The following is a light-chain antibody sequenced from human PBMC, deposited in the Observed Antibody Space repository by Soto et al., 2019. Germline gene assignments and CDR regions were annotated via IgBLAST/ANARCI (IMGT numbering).Light chain of an antibody. Sequence: EIVLTQSPGTLSLSPGARAALSCRARQSLSSSSLAWYQQKPGHGPRLLIYGASRRATGIPDRFSASESGTDFTLTISSLEPEDFAVYFCQQYDSTPWTFGQGTKVDIK. J-gene: IGKJ1*01. V-gene: IGKV3-20*01. CDR3: QQYDSTPWT. CDR2: GAS. CDR1: QSLSSSS.